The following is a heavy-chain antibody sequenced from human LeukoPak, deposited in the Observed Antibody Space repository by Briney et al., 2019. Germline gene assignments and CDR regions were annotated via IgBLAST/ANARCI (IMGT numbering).Heavy chain of an antibody. Sequence: GGSLRLSCAASGFTFSGSAMHWVRQASGKGLEWVGRIRSKANSYATAYAASVKGRFTISRDNSKNTVYLQMNSLRAEDTAVYHCAKQSYSSGGFDYWGQGTLVTVSS. CDR3: AKQSYSSGGFDY. CDR1: GFTFSGSA. J-gene: IGHJ4*02. CDR2: IRSKANSYAT. D-gene: IGHD3-10*01. V-gene: IGHV3-73*01.